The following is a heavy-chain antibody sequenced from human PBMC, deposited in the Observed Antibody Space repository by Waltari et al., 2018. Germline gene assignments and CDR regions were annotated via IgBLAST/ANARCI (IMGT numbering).Heavy chain of an antibody. J-gene: IGHJ5*02. CDR3: ASFTNGLPNWFDP. CDR2: ISSSSSYI. D-gene: IGHD2-8*01. Sequence: EVQLVESGGGLVKPGGSLRLSCAASGFTFSSYSMNWVRQAPGKGLEWVSSISSSSSYIYYADSVKCRFTISRDNAKNSLYLQMNSLRAEDTAVYYCASFTNGLPNWFDPWGQGTLVTVSS. V-gene: IGHV3-21*01. CDR1: GFTFSSYS.